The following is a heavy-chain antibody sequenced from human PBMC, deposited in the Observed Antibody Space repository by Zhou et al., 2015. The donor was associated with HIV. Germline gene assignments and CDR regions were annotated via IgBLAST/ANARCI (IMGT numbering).Heavy chain of an antibody. CDR1: GGTFRNHG. CDR2: IIPIFGTA. J-gene: IGHJ6*02. CDR3: ARETTNNSPRFLEWLPPAGTYYYGMDV. D-gene: IGHD3-3*01. Sequence: QVQLVQSGAEVKKPGSSVKVSCKASGGTFRNHGISWVRQAPGQGLEWMGGIIPIFGTANYAQKFQGRVTITADESTSTAYMELSSLRSEDTAVYYCARETTNNSPRFLEWLPPAGTYYYGMDVWGQGTTVTVSS. V-gene: IGHV1-69*01.